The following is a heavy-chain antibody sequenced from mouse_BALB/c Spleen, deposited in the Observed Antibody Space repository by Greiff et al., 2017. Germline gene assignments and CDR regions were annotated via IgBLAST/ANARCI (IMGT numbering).Heavy chain of an antibody. V-gene: IGHV1-66*01. Sequence: VQLQQPGAELVMPGASVKISCKASGYSFTSYYIHWVKQRPGQGLEWIGWIFPGSGNTKYNEKFKGKATLTADTSSSTAYMQLSSLTSEDSAVYFCARFGYYGEGAMDYWGQGTSVTVSS. CDR2: IFPGSGNT. CDR1: GYSFTSYY. J-gene: IGHJ4*01. CDR3: ARFGYYGEGAMDY. D-gene: IGHD2-3*01.